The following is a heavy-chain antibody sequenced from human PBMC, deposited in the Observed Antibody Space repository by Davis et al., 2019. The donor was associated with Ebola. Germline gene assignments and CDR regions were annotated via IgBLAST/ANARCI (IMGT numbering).Heavy chain of an antibody. Sequence: PGGSLRLSCAASGFTFSSYAMSWVRQAPGKGLEWVSVISGSGDSTYYADSVKGRFTISRDNSKNTMYLQMNSLRAEDTAVYYCAKDLPYMRIVVLVVPGRGGDYYGMDVWGKGTTVTVSS. V-gene: IGHV3-23*01. CDR2: ISGSGDST. D-gene: IGHD2-15*01. CDR3: AKDLPYMRIVVLVVPGRGGDYYGMDV. CDR1: GFTFSSYA. J-gene: IGHJ6*04.